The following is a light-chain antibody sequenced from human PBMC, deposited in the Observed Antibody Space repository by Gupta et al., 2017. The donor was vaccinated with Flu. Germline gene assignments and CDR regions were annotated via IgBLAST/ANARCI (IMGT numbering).Light chain of an antibody. CDR1: RTVLYSLNNKNY. CDR3: QQGLAPLI. CDR2: SAS. J-gene: IGKJ4*01. V-gene: IGKV4-1*01. Sequence: DIVMTQSPESLAVSLGERATINCKSSRTVLYSLNNKNYLDWYQQKPGQPPKLLIHSASIRASGVPDRFSGSGSGTDFTLTISRRQADDVAVYYWQQGLAPLIFGGGTKVEIK.